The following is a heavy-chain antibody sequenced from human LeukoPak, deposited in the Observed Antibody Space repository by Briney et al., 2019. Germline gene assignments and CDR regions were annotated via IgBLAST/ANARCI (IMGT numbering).Heavy chain of an antibody. V-gene: IGHV3-21*01. Sequence: NSGGSLRLSCVASGFTFSSYNMNWVRQAPGKGLEWVSYIITNSNYTDYADSARGRFTISRDNAKNSLYLQMNSLRAEDTAVYYCARDKTEQWLVLEAFDIWGQGTVVTVSS. CDR3: ARDKTEQWLVLEAFDI. J-gene: IGHJ3*02. CDR2: IITNSNYT. CDR1: GFTFSSYN. D-gene: IGHD6-19*01.